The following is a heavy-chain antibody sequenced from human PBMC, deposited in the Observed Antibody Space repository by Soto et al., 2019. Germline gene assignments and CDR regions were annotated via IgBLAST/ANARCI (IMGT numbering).Heavy chain of an antibody. Sequence: HLQLQESGPGLVKSSETLSLTCAVSGGSITSSGFWWSWIRQPPGKGLEWIATIYDTGNTFYNPSLRSRVTISADTSRNQFALNLISVTAADTAVYYCAKRAYGDPFDPWGQGTLLTVSS. V-gene: IGHV4-39*01. CDR2: IYDTGNT. CDR1: GGSITSSGFW. J-gene: IGHJ5*02. CDR3: AKRAYGDPFDP. D-gene: IGHD4-17*01.